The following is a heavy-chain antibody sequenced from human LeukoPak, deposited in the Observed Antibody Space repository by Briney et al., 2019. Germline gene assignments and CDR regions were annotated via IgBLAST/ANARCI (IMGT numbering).Heavy chain of an antibody. CDR2: ISSSGGST. J-gene: IGHJ4*02. Sequence: GGSLRLSCAASGFTFSSYAMSWVRQAPGKGLEWVSAISSSGGSTYYADSVRGRFTISRDTSKNTLYLQMSSRRAEDTAVYCCAKDGRQWLVPDYWGQGTLVTVSS. CDR1: GFTFSSYA. D-gene: IGHD6-19*01. CDR3: AKDGRQWLVPDY. V-gene: IGHV3-23*01.